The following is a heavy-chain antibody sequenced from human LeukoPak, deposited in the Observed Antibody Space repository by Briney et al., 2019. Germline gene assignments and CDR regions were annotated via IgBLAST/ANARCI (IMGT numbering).Heavy chain of an antibody. J-gene: IGHJ6*02. CDR3: ARDRGIAVAANYYYYGMDV. CDR2: IIPIFGTA. CDR1: GGTFSSYA. Sequence: ASVKVSCKASGGTFSSYAISWVRQAPGQGLEWMGGIIPIFGTANYAQKFQGRVTITADESTSTAYMELSSLRSEDTAVYYCARDRGIAVAANYYYYGMDVWGQETTVTVSS. D-gene: IGHD6-19*01. V-gene: IGHV1-69*13.